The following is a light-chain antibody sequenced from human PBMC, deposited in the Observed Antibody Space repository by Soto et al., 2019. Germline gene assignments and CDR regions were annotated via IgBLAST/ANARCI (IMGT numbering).Light chain of an antibody. Sequence: EIVLTQSPATLSLSPGERATLSCRASQSVSSYLAWYQQKPGQAPRLLIYDASNRATGIPARFSGSGSGTDFTLTISSLAPEDFAFYYCQQRSNWTPWTFGQGTKVEIK. CDR1: QSVSSY. V-gene: IGKV3-11*01. CDR2: DAS. J-gene: IGKJ1*01. CDR3: QQRSNWTPWT.